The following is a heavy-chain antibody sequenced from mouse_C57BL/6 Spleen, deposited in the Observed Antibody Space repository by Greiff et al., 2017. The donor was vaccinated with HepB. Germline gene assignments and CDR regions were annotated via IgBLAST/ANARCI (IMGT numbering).Heavy chain of an antibody. CDR2: ISYDGSN. CDR3: ARESYYYGSSYVDY. J-gene: IGHJ2*01. CDR1: GYSITSGYY. Sequence: EESGPGLVKPSQSLSLTCSVTGYSITSGYYWNWIRQFPGNKLEWMGYISYDGSNNYNPSLKNRISITRDTSKNQFFLKLNSVTTEDTATYYCARESYYYGSSYVDYWGQGTTLTVSS. D-gene: IGHD1-1*01. V-gene: IGHV3-6*01.